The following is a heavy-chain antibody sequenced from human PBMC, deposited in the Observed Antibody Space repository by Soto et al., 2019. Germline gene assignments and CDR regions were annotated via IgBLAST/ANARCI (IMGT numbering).Heavy chain of an antibody. CDR2: INPSVGFT. CDR1: GYNFTRYH. Sequence: QVQLVQSGAEVKKPGASVKVSCKASGYNFTRYHMHWGRQAPGQGLEWMGIINPSVGFTTYAQKLQGRVTMTRDTSTSTFYMELNSLRSEDTDVYYCARDGPFQFWGQGTLVTVSS. CDR3: ARDGPFQF. J-gene: IGHJ1*01. V-gene: IGHV1-46*04.